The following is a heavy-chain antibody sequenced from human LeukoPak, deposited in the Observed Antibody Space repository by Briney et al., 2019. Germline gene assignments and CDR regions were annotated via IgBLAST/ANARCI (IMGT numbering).Heavy chain of an antibody. V-gene: IGHV3-21*01. CDR1: GFTFSSYA. D-gene: IGHD2-8*01. CDR2: ISSGGDAI. Sequence: PGGSLRLSCAASGFTFSSYAMSWVRQAPGKGLEWVSSISSGGDAIFYAASVKGRFTVSRDNARNSLFLQMNSLRAEDTALYYCGSLDSREDASSRWGPVDMWGQGTMVTVSS. J-gene: IGHJ3*02. CDR3: GSLDSREDASSRWGPVDM.